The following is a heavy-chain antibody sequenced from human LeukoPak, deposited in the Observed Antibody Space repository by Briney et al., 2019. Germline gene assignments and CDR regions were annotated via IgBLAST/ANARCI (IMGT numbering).Heavy chain of an antibody. CDR1: GGSISSSGYY. CDR3: AREGYGVSNWFDP. V-gene: IGHV4-30-4*08. D-gene: IGHD4-17*01. CDR2: IYYSGST. Sequence: SETLSLTCTVSGGSISSSGYYWGWIRQPPGKGLEWIGYIYYSGSTYYNPSLKSRVTISVDTSKNQFSLKLSSVTAADTAVYYCAREGYGVSNWFDPWGQGTLVTVSS. J-gene: IGHJ5*02.